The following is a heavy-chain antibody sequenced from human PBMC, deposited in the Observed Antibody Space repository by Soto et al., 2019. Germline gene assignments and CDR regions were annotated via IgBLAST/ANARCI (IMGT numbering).Heavy chain of an antibody. CDR2: ISYDGSNK. CDR1: GFTFSSYG. D-gene: IGHD5-18*01. Sequence: WGSLRLSCAASGFTFSSYGMHWVRQAPGKGLEWVAVISYDGSNKYYADSVKGRFTISRDNSKNTLYLQMNSLRAEDTAVYYCAKDVDTAMADYWGQGTLVTVSS. CDR3: AKDVDTAMADY. J-gene: IGHJ4*02. V-gene: IGHV3-30*18.